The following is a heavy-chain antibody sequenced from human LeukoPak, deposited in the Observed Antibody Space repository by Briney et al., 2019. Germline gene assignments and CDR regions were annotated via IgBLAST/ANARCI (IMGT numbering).Heavy chain of an antibody. CDR3: ARFAGYSSSWPLDY. Sequence: QPGGSLRLSCAASGFTFSTYGMHWVRQAPGKGLEWVAVIWYDGSNKYYADSVKGRFTISRDNSKNTLYLQMNSLRAEDTAVYYCARFAGYSSSWPLDYWGQGTLVTVSS. J-gene: IGHJ4*02. CDR2: IWYDGSNK. CDR1: GFTFSTYG. D-gene: IGHD6-13*01. V-gene: IGHV3-33*08.